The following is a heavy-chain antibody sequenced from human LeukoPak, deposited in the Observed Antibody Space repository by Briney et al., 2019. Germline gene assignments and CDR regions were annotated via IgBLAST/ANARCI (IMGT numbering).Heavy chain of an antibody. V-gene: IGHV3-64D*09. CDR1: GFTFSSYA. D-gene: IGHD3-10*01. CDR2: ISSNGGST. Sequence: GGSLRLSCSASGFTFSSYAMHWVRQAPGKGLEYVSAISSNGGSTYYADSVKGRFTISRDNSKNTLYLQMSSLRAEDTAVYYCVKDQGTMVRGVIIKITYYYYGMDVWGQGTTVTVSS. J-gene: IGHJ6*02. CDR3: VKDQGTMVRGVIIKITYYYYGMDV.